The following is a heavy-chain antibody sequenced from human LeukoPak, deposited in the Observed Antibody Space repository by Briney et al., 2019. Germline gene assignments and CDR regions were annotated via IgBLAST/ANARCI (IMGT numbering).Heavy chain of an antibody. V-gene: IGHV3-21*01. D-gene: IGHD3-22*01. J-gene: IGHJ4*02. CDR3: ARGYYYDSSGYTY. CDR2: ISSSSSYI. CDR1: GFTSSSYS. Sequence: TGGSLRLSCAASGFTSSSYSMNWVRQAPGKGLEWVSSISSSSSYIYYADSVKGRFTISRDNAKNSLYLQMNSLRAEDTAVYYCARGYYYDSSGYTYWGQGTLVTVSS.